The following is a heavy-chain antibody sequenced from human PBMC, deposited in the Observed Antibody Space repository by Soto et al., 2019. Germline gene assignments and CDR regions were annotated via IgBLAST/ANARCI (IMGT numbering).Heavy chain of an antibody. D-gene: IGHD6-13*01. J-gene: IGHJ4*02. V-gene: IGHV1-2*02. Sequence: AAVKVSCNASGYTFTGYYMHWVRQAPGQGLEWMGWINPNSGGTNYAQKFQGRVSMTRDTSISTAYMELSRLRSDDTAVYYCARDPPPSSSWFFPPFHXWGQGTLVTVSX. CDR2: INPNSGGT. CDR1: GYTFTGYY. CDR3: ARDPPPSSSWFFPPFHX.